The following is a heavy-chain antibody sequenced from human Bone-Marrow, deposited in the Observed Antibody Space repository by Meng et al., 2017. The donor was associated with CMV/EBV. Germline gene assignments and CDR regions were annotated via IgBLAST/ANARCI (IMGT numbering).Heavy chain of an antibody. CDR3: ARDPKLPFGQWEFYYYYGMDV. CDR2: ISSSSSYM. D-gene: IGHD3-10*01. J-gene: IGHJ6*02. Sequence: LKISCAASGFTFSSYSMNWVRQAPGKGLEWVSSISSSSSYMYYADSVKGRFTISRDNAKNSLYLQMNSLRAEDTAVYYCARDPKLPFGQWEFYYYYGMDVWGQGTTVTVSS. V-gene: IGHV3-21*01. CDR1: GFTFSSYS.